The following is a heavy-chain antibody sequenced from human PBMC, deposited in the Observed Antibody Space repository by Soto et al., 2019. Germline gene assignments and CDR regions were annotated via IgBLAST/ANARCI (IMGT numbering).Heavy chain of an antibody. Sequence: PGGSLRLSCVASGFTFSSYDMHWVRQAPGKGLEYVSSISSNGGTTYYGKSVKGRFTTSRDNSKNTLYLQMGSLRAEDMAVYYCVRRVSGNYDYWGQGTLVTVSS. J-gene: IGHJ4*02. CDR3: VRRVSGNYDY. CDR2: ISSNGGTT. D-gene: IGHD1-7*01. CDR1: GFTFSSYD. V-gene: IGHV3-64*01.